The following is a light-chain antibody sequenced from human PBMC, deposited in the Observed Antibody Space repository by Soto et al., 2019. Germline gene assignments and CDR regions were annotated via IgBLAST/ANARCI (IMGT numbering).Light chain of an antibody. V-gene: IGKV1-39*01. J-gene: IGKJ4*01. CDR2: AAS. CDR1: QSISSW. Sequence: DIQMTQSPSTLSASVGDRFTITCRASQSISSWLAWYQQKPGKXPRXXIYAASRLQSGVPARFSGSGVETDGTLTITSLQPEDGAIYDGQQSYALVRTFGGGTKVDIK. CDR3: QQSYALVRT.